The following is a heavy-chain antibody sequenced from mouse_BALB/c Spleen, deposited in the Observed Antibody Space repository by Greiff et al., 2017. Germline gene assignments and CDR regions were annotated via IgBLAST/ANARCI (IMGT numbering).Heavy chain of an antibody. D-gene: IGHD4-1*01. J-gene: IGHJ3*01. CDR1: GYTFTDYE. V-gene: IGHV1-15*01. CDR2: IDPETGGT. CDR3: TRGNWGSY. Sequence: QVQLQQSGAELVRPGASVTLSCKASGYTFTDYEMHWVKQTPVHGLEWIGAIDPETGGTAYNQKFKGKATLTADKSSSTAYMELRSLTSEDSAVYYCTRGNWGSYWGQGTLVTVSA.